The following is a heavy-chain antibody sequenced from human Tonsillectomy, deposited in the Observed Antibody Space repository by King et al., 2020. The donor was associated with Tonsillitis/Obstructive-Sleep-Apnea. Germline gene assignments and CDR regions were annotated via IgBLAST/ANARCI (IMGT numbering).Heavy chain of an antibody. D-gene: IGHD3-3*01. V-gene: IGHV1-46*01. CDR3: ARPPGGFWSGYSRAPLGY. CDR2: INPSGGST. Sequence: LVQSGAEVKKPGASVKISCKASGYTFTSYYIHWVRQAPGQGLEWMGIINPSGGSTSYAQKFQGRVTMTRDTSTSTVYMELSSLRSEDTAVYYCARPPGGFWSGYSRAPLGYWGQGTLVTVSS. J-gene: IGHJ4*02. CDR1: GYTFTSYY.